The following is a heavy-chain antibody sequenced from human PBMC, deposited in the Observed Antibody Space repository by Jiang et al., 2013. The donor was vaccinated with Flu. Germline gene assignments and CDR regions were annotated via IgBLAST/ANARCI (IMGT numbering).Heavy chain of an antibody. D-gene: IGHD3-22*01. Sequence: SAISGSGGSTYYADSVKGRFTISRDNSKNTLYLQMNSLRAEDTAVYYCAKRITMIVVAPIPDYWGQGTLVTVSS. V-gene: IGHV3-23*01. CDR3: AKRITMIVVAPIPDY. J-gene: IGHJ4*02. CDR2: ISGSGGST.